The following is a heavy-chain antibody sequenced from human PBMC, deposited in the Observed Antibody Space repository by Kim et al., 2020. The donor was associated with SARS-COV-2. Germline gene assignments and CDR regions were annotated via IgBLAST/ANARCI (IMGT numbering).Heavy chain of an antibody. V-gene: IGHV1-69*02. CDR2: ILGIA. J-gene: IGHJ4*02. CDR3: ARFDDY. Sequence: ILGIANYAQKFQGRVTITADKSTSTAYMELSSLRSEDTAVYYCARFDDYWGQGTLVTVSS.